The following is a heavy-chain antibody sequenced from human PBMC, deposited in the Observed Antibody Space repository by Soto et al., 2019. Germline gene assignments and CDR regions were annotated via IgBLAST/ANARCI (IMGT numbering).Heavy chain of an antibody. CDR2: IIPIFGTA. J-gene: IGHJ6*02. CDR3: ARDGQQLVRGYYYYGMDV. Sequence: ASVKVSCKASGGTFSSYAISWVRQAPGQGLEWMGGIIPIFGTANYAQKFQGRVTITADESTSTAYMELSSLRSEDTAVYYCARDGQQLVRGYYYYGMDVWGQGTTVTVSS. D-gene: IGHD6-6*01. V-gene: IGHV1-69*13. CDR1: GGTFSSYA.